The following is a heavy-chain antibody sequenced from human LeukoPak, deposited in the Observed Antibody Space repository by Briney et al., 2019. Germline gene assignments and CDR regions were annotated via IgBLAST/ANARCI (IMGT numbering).Heavy chain of an antibody. V-gene: IGHV3-11*01. CDR1: GFTFSGYY. CDR3: ARDGGATLPSDY. CDR2: IGNIATTI. J-gene: IGHJ4*02. Sequence: GGSLRLSCAASGFTFSGYYMAWIRQAPGKGLEWVSYIGNIATTIHYADSVKGRFTISRDNAKNSLSLQMNSLRVEDTAVYYCARDGGATLPSDYWGQGTLVTVSS. D-gene: IGHD1-26*01.